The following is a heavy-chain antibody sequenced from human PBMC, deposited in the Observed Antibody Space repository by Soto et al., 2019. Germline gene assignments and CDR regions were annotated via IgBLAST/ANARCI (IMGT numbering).Heavy chain of an antibody. J-gene: IGHJ6*02. V-gene: IGHV4-59*12. Sequence: SETLSLTCTVSGGSISSYYWTWIRQPPGKGLEWIGEINYSGSTNYNPSLKSRVTISVDTSKNQFSMKLSSVTAADTAVYYCAREAFEGDFWSGYYRYYGMDVWGQGTTVTVSS. CDR1: GGSISSYY. CDR2: INYSGST. D-gene: IGHD3-3*01. CDR3: AREAFEGDFWSGYYRYYGMDV.